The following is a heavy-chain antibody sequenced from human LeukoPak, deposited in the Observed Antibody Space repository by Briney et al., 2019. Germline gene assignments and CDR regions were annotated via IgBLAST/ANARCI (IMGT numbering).Heavy chain of an antibody. J-gene: IGHJ3*02. CDR3: ARRRVVVASTDGASGAFDI. Sequence: NPSETLSLTCTVSGGSISSGGYYWSWIRQHPGKGLEWIGYIYYSGSTYYNPSLRSRVTISVDTSKNQFSLNLSSVTAADTAVYFSARRRVVVASTDGASGAFDIWGQGTMVTVPS. CDR2: IYYSGST. V-gene: IGHV4-31*03. D-gene: IGHD2-15*01. CDR1: GGSISSGGYY.